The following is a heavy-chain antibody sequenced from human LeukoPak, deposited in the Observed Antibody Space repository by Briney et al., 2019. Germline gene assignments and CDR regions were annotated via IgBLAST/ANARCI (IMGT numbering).Heavy chain of an antibody. J-gene: IGHJ6*03. CDR3: ARVQRGYNQRYFYYYMDV. D-gene: IGHD5-24*01. Sequence: PGGSLRLSCAASGFTFSSYEMNWVRQAPGKGLEWVSYISSSGSTIYYADSVKGRFTISRDNAKNSLYLQMNSLRAEDTAVYYCARVQRGYNQRYFYYYMDVWGKGTTVTVSS. CDR2: ISSSGSTI. CDR1: GFTFSSYE. V-gene: IGHV3-48*03.